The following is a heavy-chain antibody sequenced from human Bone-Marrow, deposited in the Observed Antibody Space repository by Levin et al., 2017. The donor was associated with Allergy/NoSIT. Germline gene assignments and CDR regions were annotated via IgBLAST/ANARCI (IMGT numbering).Heavy chain of an antibody. Sequence: GESLKISCAASGFTFSSYGMHWVRQAPGKGLDWVAVISYDGSNKFYADSVKGRFTISRDNSKNTLYLQMNSLRAEDTAVYYCAKDIITIFGVVMNYYGMDVWGQGTTVTVSS. V-gene: IGHV3-30*18. D-gene: IGHD3-3*01. CDR1: GFTFSSYG. CDR3: AKDIITIFGVVMNYYGMDV. CDR2: ISYDGSNK. J-gene: IGHJ6*02.